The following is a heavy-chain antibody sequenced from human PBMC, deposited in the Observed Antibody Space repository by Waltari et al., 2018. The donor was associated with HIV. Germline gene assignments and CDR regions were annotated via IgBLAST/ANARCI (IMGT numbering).Heavy chain of an antibody. V-gene: IGHV3-48*01. Sequence: EVQLVESGGGLVQPGGSLRLSCAASGFTFRTYNMNWVRQAPGKALECVSHVSRSRRTISDADSLKGRFTSSRDNAKNSLYLQMNSLRAEETAVYYWARDGNLYSSGWSGWFAPWGQGTLVTVSS. D-gene: IGHD6-19*01. CDR3: ARDGNLYSSGWSGWFAP. CDR1: GFTFRTYN. J-gene: IGHJ5*02. CDR2: VSRSRRTI.